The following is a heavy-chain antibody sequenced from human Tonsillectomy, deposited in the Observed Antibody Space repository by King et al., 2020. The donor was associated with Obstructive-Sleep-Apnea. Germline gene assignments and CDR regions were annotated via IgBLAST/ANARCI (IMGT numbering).Heavy chain of an antibody. CDR3: AREGLRRLHLDS. CDR2: SSTKATSYIT. J-gene: IGHJ5*01. CDR1: GFTFSDHS. Sequence: EVQLVESGGGLVQPGGSLRLSGAASGFTFSDHSMDWVRQAPGKGLEWVGRSSTKATSYITEYAASVKGRLTISRDDSKNSLYVQINSLKTEDTAVYYCAREGLRRLHLDSWGQGTLVTVSP. V-gene: IGHV3-72*01.